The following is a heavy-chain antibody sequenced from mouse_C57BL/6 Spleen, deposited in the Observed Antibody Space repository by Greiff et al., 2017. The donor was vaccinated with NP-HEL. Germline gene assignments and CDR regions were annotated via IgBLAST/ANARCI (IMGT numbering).Heavy chain of an antibody. D-gene: IGHD1-1*01. V-gene: IGHV14-2*01. J-gene: IGHJ2*01. CDR2: IDPEDGET. CDR3: ALITAAQYYFDY. Sequence: EVQRVESGAELVKPGASVKLSCTASGFNIKDYYMHWVKQRTEQGLEWIGRIDPEDGETKYAPKFQGKATITADTSSNTAYLQLSSLTSEDTAVYYCALITAAQYYFDYWGQGTTLTVPS. CDR1: GFNIKDYY.